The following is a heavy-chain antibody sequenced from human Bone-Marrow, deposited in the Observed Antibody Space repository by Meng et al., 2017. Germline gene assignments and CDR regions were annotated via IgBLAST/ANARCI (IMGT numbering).Heavy chain of an antibody. D-gene: IGHD5-24*01. CDR1: GFTLSSYW. J-gene: IGHJ4*02. Sequence: GESLKISCAASGFTLSSYWMSWVRQAPGKGLEWVANIKQDGSEKYYVDSVKDRFTISRDNAKNSLYLQMNSLRAEDTAVYYCARVPTLGLQGDYWGQGTLVTSPQ. V-gene: IGHV3-7*01. CDR2: IKQDGSEK. CDR3: ARVPTLGLQGDY.